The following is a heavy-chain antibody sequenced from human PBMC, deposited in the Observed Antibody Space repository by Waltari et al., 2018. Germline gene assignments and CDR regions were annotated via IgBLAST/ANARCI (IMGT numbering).Heavy chain of an antibody. V-gene: IGHV2-5*02. CDR1: GFSLSTSGVG. Sequence: QITLKESGPTLVKPTQTLTLTCTFSGFSLSTSGVGVGWIRQPPGKALEWLALIYWDDDKRYSPSLKSRLTITKDTSKNQVVLTMTNMDPVDTATYYCAHSLEWFGELLYLRTTPIFDYWGQGTLVTVSS. D-gene: IGHD3-10*01. CDR2: IYWDDDK. CDR3: AHSLEWFGELLYLRTTPIFDY. J-gene: IGHJ4*02.